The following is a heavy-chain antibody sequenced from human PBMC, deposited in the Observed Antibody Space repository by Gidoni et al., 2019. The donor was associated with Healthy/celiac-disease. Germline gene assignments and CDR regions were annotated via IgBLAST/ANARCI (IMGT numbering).Heavy chain of an antibody. D-gene: IGHD2-21*02. CDR1: GFTFSSYE. CDR2: ISSSGSTI. J-gene: IGHJ4*02. V-gene: IGHV3-48*03. Sequence: EVQLVESGGGLVQPGGSLRLSCAASGFTFSSYEMNWVRQAPGKGLEWVSYISSSGSTIYYADSVKGRFTISRDNAKNSLYLQMNSLRAEDTAVYYCASQPILTYCGGDCYLGAYDYWGQGTLVTVSS. CDR3: ASQPILTYCGGDCYLGAYDY.